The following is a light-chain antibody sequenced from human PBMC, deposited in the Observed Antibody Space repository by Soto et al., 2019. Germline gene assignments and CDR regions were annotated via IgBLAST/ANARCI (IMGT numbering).Light chain of an antibody. J-gene: IGLJ3*02. CDR3: SSYAGSGNWV. Sequence: QSALTQPPSASGSPGQSVTSSCTGASSDVGGYKSVSWYQQHPGKAPKLIISEVNSGVPDRFSGSRSGNTASLTGSGLEAEDEADYYCSSYAGSGNWVFGGGTKLTVL. CDR1: SSDVGGYKS. V-gene: IGLV2-8*01. CDR2: EV.